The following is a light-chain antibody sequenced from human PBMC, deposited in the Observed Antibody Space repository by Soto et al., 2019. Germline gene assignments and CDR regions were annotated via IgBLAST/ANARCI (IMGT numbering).Light chain of an antibody. J-gene: IGKJ1*01. CDR1: QSISNY. V-gene: IGKV1-39*01. Sequence: DIQMTQSPSSLSASVGDRVTITCRARQSISNYLNWYQQKPGKAPKLLIYAASNLQGGVPSRFSGSGSGTDFALTISGLQPEDSATYYCQQSYNARTFGQGTKVEIK. CDR3: QQSYNART. CDR2: AAS.